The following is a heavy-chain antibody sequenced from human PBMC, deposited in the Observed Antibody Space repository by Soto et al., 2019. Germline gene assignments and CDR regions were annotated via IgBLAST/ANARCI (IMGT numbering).Heavy chain of an antibody. CDR1: GITFSSHG. D-gene: IGHD3-22*01. V-gene: IGHV3-23*01. CDR2: ISGSSDRT. Sequence: GGSLRLSCAASGITFSSHGMRWVRQAPGKGLEWVSSISGSSDRTYNADSVKGRLTISRDNSKNTLYLQMNSLRAEDTAIYYCAKMGDSSAHDYFDYWGQGTLVTVSS. J-gene: IGHJ4*02. CDR3: AKMGDSSAHDYFDY.